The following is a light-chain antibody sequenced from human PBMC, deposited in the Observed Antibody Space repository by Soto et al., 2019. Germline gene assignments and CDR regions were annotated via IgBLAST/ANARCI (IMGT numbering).Light chain of an antibody. CDR3: QQLSSYPIT. J-gene: IGKJ5*01. CDR1: QTVNTY. Sequence: DIQMTQSPSSLSASIGDRVTITCRASQTVNTYLHWYQQKPGKAPKLLIYAASNLQSGVPSRFSGSGSGTNFTLSLNSLQPEDFATYYCQQLSSYPITFGQGTRLEIK. V-gene: IGKV1-39*01. CDR2: AAS.